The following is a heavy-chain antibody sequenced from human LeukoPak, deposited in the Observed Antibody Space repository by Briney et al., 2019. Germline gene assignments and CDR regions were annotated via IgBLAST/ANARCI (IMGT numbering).Heavy chain of an antibody. CDR3: ARAIAYDFWSGYFDGAFDI. D-gene: IGHD3-3*01. CDR1: GFTFSIHW. V-gene: IGHV3-74*01. Sequence: GGSLRLSCAASGFTFSIHWMHWVRQAPGKGLVWVSRMNTDGTNTAYADSVKGRFTISRDNARNTLYLQMNSLRAEDTAVYYCARAIAYDFWSGYFDGAFDIWGQGTMVTVSS. J-gene: IGHJ3*02. CDR2: MNTDGTNT.